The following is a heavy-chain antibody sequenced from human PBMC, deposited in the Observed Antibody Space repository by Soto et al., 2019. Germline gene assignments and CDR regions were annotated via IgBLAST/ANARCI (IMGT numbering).Heavy chain of an antibody. D-gene: IGHD6-13*01. CDR1: GGSISSSIYY. CDR3: ARHYGIAAPGWVESFDY. J-gene: IGHJ4*02. V-gene: IGHV4-39*01. Sequence: SETLSLTCTVSGGSISSSIYYWGWIRHPPGKGLEWIGSIYYIGSTYYNPSLKSRVTISVDTSKNQFSLKLGSVTAADTAVYYCARHYGIAAPGWVESFDYWGPGTLVTV. CDR2: IYYIGST.